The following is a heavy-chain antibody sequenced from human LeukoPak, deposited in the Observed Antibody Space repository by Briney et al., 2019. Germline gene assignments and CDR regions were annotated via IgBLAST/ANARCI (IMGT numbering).Heavy chain of an antibody. CDR1: GFTFSSYS. Sequence: GGSLRLSCAASGFTFSSYSINWVRQAPGKGLEWVSSISSSSRYIYYADSVKGRFAISRDNAKNSLYLQMNSLRAEDTAVYYCARRLVAALDGMDVWGQGTTVTVSS. CDR2: ISSSSRYI. CDR3: ARRLVAALDGMDV. V-gene: IGHV3-21*01. J-gene: IGHJ6*02. D-gene: IGHD2-15*01.